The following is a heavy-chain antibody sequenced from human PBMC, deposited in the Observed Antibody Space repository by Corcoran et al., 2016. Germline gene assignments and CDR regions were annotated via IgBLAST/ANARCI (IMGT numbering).Heavy chain of an antibody. J-gene: IGHJ4*02. D-gene: IGHD2-21*02. Sequence: EVQLVESGGGLIQPGGSLRLSCAASGFTVSSNYMSWVRQAPGKGLEWVSVLYSGGRTYYADSVKGRFTISRDNSKNTLYLQMTSLRAEDTAVYYCARFGGDPYYFDYWGQGTLVTVSS. CDR1: GFTVSSNY. CDR3: ARFGGDPYYFDY. CDR2: LYSGGRT. V-gene: IGHV3-53*01.